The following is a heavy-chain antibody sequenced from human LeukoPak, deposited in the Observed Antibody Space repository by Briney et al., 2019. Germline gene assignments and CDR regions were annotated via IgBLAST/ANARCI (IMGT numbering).Heavy chain of an antibody. Sequence: LSLTCTVSGGSVSSGSYYWSWIRQPPGKGLEWVGRSRNKANSYTTEYAASVKGRFIISRDDSKNSLFLQMNSLKTDDTAVYYCTRASLSGSYFFYWGQGALVTVSS. CDR1: GGSVSSGSYY. D-gene: IGHD1-26*01. CDR2: SRNKANSYTT. CDR3: TRASLSGSYFFY. J-gene: IGHJ4*02. V-gene: IGHV3-72*01.